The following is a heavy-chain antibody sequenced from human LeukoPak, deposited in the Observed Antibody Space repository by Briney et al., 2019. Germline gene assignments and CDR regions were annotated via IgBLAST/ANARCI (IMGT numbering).Heavy chain of an antibody. D-gene: IGHD3-10*01. CDR1: GGSISSYY. CDR2: IYYSGST. J-gene: IGHJ4*02. CDR3: ASYGSGSYYKQFDY. Sequence: SETLSLTCTVSGGSISSYYWSWIRQPPGKGLEWIGYIYYSGSTNYNPSLKSRVTISVDTSKNQFSLKRSSVTAADTAVYYCASYGSGSYYKQFDYWGQGTLVTVSS. V-gene: IGHV4-59*08.